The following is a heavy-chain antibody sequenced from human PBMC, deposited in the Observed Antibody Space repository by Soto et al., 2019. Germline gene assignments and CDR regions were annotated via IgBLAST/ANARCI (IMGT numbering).Heavy chain of an antibody. CDR1: GDRFPNNY. Sequence: QVQLVQSGAEVRKPGASVKVSCKASGDRFPNNYIHWVRQAPGQGLEWLGMINPGVASTSYAQKFLGRVTVTRDTSTATVYMELGSLRSDDAAVYYCTGGRDDGENVPSDWGQGTLVAVSS. J-gene: IGHJ4*02. D-gene: IGHD4-17*01. CDR2: INPGVAST. CDR3: TGGRDDGENVPSD. V-gene: IGHV1-46*03.